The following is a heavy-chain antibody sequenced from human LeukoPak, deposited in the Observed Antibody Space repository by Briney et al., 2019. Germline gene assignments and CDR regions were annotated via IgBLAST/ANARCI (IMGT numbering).Heavy chain of an antibody. CDR3: ARTTGGYYYYYMDV. CDR1: GFTFSSYG. Sequence: GGSLRLSCAASGFTFSSYGMSWVRQAPGKGLEWVSGISGSGGSTYYADSVKGRFTISRDNSKNTLYLQMNSLRAEDTAVYYCARTTGGYYYYYMDVWGKGTTVTVSS. D-gene: IGHD7-27*01. V-gene: IGHV3-23*01. CDR2: ISGSGGST. J-gene: IGHJ6*03.